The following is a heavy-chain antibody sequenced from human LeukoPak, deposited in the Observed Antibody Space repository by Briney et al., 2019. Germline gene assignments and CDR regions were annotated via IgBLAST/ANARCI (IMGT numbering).Heavy chain of an antibody. V-gene: IGHV4-4*07. J-gene: IGHJ5*02. D-gene: IGHD1-26*01. Sequence: SETLSLTCTVSGGSISSYYWSWLRQPAGKGLEWIGRIYTSGSTNYNPSLKRRVTTSVETSKNQFSLIRSSVTAAATAVYYCTRWGYGGSYGGVYLFDAWGQGTPVTVSS. CDR3: TRWGYGGSYGGVYLFDA. CDR1: GGSISSYY. CDR2: IYTSGST.